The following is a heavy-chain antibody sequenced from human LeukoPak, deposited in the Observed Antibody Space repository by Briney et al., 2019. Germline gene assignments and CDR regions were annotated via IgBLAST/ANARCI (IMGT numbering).Heavy chain of an antibody. CDR2: ISSSGSTI. CDR3: AREGGIVVVPAHFDY. D-gene: IGHD2-2*01. J-gene: IGHJ4*02. CDR1: GFTFSSYE. V-gene: IGHV3-48*03. Sequence: GGSLRLPCAASGFTFSSYEMNWVRQAPGKGLEWVSYISSSGSTIYYADSVKGRFTISRDSAKNSLYLQMNSLRAEDTALYYCAREGGIVVVPAHFDYWGQGTLVTVSS.